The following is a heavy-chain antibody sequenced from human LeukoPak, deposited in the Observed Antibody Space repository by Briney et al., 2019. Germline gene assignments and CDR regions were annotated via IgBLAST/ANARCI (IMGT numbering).Heavy chain of an antibody. V-gene: IGHV1-18*01. CDR1: GYTFTSYC. D-gene: IGHD3-10*01. CDR3: ARVLAGSGSYYNGLDY. J-gene: IGHJ4*02. Sequence: ASVKLSCKASGYTFTSYCISWVRQAPGQGLEWMGWISAYNGNTNYAQKLQGRVTMTTYTSTSTAYMELRSLRSDDTAVYYCARVLAGSGSYYNGLDYWGQGTLVTVSS. CDR2: ISAYNGNT.